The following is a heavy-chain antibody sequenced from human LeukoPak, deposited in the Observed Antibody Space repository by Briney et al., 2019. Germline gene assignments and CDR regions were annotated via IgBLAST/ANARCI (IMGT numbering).Heavy chain of an antibody. CDR1: GYTFTSYG. D-gene: IGHD2-15*01. Sequence: ASVKVSCKASGYTFTSYGISWVRQAPGQGLEWMGWISAYNGNTNYAQKLQGRVTMTTDTSTCTAYMELRSLRSDDTAVYYCARVGVCCSGGSCYSAHNPNWFDPWGQGTLVTVSS. J-gene: IGHJ5*02. V-gene: IGHV1-18*01. CDR2: ISAYNGNT. CDR3: ARVGVCCSGGSCYSAHNPNWFDP.